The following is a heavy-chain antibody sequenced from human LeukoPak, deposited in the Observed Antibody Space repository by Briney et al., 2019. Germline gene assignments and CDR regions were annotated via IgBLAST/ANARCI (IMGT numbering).Heavy chain of an antibody. D-gene: IGHD3-22*01. CDR2: FDPEDGET. V-gene: IGHV1-24*01. Sequence: GASVKVSCKVSGYTLTELSMHWVRQAPGKGLEWMGGFDPEDGETIYAQKFQGRVTMTEDTSTDTAYMELSRLRSDDTAVYYCARHDYYDSSGYYFFGAFDIWGQGTMVTVSS. CDR3: ARHDYYDSSGYYFFGAFDI. J-gene: IGHJ3*02. CDR1: GYTLTELS.